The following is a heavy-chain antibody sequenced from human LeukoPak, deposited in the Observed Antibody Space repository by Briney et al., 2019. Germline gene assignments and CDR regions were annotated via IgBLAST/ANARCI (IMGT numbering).Heavy chain of an antibody. D-gene: IGHD3-22*01. V-gene: IGHV3-30*18. J-gene: IGHJ4*02. CDR3: AKYYYDSSGYYFPNLFDY. Sequence: GGSLRLSCAASGFTFSSYGMHWVRQAPGKGLEWVAVISYDGSNKYYADSVKGRFTISRDNSKNTLYLQMNSLRAEDTAVYYCAKYYYDSSGYYFPNLFDYWGQGTLVTVSS. CDR1: GFTFSSYG. CDR2: ISYDGSNK.